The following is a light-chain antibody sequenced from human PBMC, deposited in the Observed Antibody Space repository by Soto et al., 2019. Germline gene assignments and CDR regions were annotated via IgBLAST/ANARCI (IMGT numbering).Light chain of an antibody. Sequence: EIVLTQSPSTLSFSPLERSTLSCRASQSVSSYLAWYQQKPGQAPRLLIYDASNRATGIPARFSGSGSGTDFTLTISSLEPEDFAVYYCQQRSNWPLLTFGGGTKVDIK. CDR1: QSVSSY. J-gene: IGKJ4*01. CDR3: QQRSNWPLLT. CDR2: DAS. V-gene: IGKV3-11*01.